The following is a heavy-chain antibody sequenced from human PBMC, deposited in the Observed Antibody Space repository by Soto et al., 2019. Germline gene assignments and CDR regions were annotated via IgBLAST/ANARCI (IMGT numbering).Heavy chain of an antibody. D-gene: IGHD2-15*01. CDR1: GFTFSSYA. J-gene: IGHJ6*03. CDR2: ISDSGST. Sequence: EVQLLESGGGLVQPGGSRRLSCAASGFTFSSYAMSWVRQAPGKGLEWVSTISDSGSTYYADSVKGRFTISRDISKITLYVQMSSLRAEDTAVYYCAKGGEGYCSGTSCLYHMDAWGKGTTVTVSS. CDR3: AKGGEGYCSGTSCLYHMDA. V-gene: IGHV3-23*01.